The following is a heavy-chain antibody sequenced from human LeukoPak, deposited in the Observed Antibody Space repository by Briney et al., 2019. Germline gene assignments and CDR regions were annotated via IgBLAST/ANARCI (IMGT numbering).Heavy chain of an antibody. D-gene: IGHD3-10*01. V-gene: IGHV1-8*03. Sequence: ASVKVSCKASGGTFSSYAISWVRQATGQGLEWMGWMNPNSGNTGYAQKFQGRVTITRNTSISTAYMELSSLRSEDTVVYYCARGSYGSGSYKVDYWGQGTLVTVSP. J-gene: IGHJ4*02. CDR1: GGTFSSYA. CDR3: ARGSYGSGSYKVDY. CDR2: MNPNSGNT.